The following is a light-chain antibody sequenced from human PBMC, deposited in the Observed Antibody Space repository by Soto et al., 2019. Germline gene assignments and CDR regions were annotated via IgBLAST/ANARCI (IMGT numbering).Light chain of an antibody. V-gene: IGKV2-28*01. CDR1: QSLFHSTGYNY. Sequence: DIVMTQSPLSLPVTPGEPASISCRSSQSLFHSTGYNYLNWYLQKPGQSPQLLIYLGSNRASGVPDRFSGSGSGTDFTLKISRVEAEDVGVYYCMQALQTPYTFGQGTKLEIK. J-gene: IGKJ2*01. CDR2: LGS. CDR3: MQALQTPYT.